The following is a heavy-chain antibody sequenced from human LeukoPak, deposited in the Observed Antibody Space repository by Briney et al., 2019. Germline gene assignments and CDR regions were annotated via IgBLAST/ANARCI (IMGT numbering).Heavy chain of an antibody. CDR2: ISSSGSTI. CDR3: ARDKVVGATYFDY. V-gene: IGHV3-11*04. J-gene: IGHJ4*02. Sequence: GGSLRLSCAASGFTFSDYYMSWTRQAPGKGLEWVSYISSSGSTIYYADSVKGRFTISRDNAKNSLYLQMNSLRAEDTAVYYCARDKVVGATYFDYWGQGTLVTVSS. D-gene: IGHD2-15*01. CDR1: GFTFSDYY.